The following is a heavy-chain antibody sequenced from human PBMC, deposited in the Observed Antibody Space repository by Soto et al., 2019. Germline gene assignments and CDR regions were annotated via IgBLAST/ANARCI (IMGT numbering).Heavy chain of an antibody. J-gene: IGHJ4*02. CDR1: GFSLNNDRMG. V-gene: IGHV2-26*01. D-gene: IGHD6-19*01. Sequence: QVTLKESGPVLVKPTETLTLTCTVSGFSLNNDRMGVSWIRQPPGKALEWLAHLFSDDEKSYSTSLKSRLTISRDNXKSQVVLAMTNMDPVDTATYYCARASYISGWLLDSWGQGTLVTVSS. CDR2: LFSDDEK. CDR3: ARASYISGWLLDS.